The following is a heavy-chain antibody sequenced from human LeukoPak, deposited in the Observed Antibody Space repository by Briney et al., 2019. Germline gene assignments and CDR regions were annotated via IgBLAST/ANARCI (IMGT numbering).Heavy chain of an antibody. CDR3: ARHVVGSSSWYDY. CDR1: GGSISSYY. J-gene: IGHJ4*02. CDR2: IYYSGST. D-gene: IGHD6-13*01. V-gene: IGHV4-59*08. Sequence: SEALSLTCTVSGGSISSYYWSWIRQPPGKGLEWIGYIYYSGSTNYNPSLKSRVTISVDTSNNQFSLKLSSVTAADTDVYYCARHVVGSSSWYDYWGQGTLVTVSS.